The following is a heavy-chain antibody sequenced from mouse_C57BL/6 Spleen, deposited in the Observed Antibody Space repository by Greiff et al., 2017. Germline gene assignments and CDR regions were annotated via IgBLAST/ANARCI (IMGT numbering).Heavy chain of an antibody. D-gene: IGHD2-5*01. CDR2: IHPSDSDT. CDR1: GYTFTSYW. Sequence: QVQLQQPGAELVKPGASVTVSCKASGYTFTSYWMHWVKQRPGQGLEWIGRIHPSDSDTNYNQKFKGKATLTVDKSSSTAYMQLSSLTSEDSAVEYCAAYYSNYAYAMDYWGQGTSVTVSS. J-gene: IGHJ4*01. V-gene: IGHV1-74*01. CDR3: AAYYSNYAYAMDY.